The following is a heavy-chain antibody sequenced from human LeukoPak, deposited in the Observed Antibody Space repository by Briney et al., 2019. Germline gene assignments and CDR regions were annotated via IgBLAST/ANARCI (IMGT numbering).Heavy chain of an antibody. Sequence: GGSLRLSCAASGFTFSSYEMNWVRQAPGKGLEWVSYISSSGSTIYYADSVKGRFTISRDNSKNTLYLQMNSLRAEDTAIYYCAKDALRTVGANPFDYWGQGTLVTVSS. CDR1: GFTFSSYE. J-gene: IGHJ4*02. CDR3: AKDALRTVGANPFDY. D-gene: IGHD1-26*01. CDR2: ISSSGSTI. V-gene: IGHV3-48*03.